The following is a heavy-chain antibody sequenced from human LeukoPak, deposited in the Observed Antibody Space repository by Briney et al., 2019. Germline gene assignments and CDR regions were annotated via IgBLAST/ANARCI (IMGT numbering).Heavy chain of an antibody. D-gene: IGHD4-17*01. CDR1: GFTFSTYA. CDR2: ISGSGGST. CDR3: AKDVFRAYGDWTLYHFDY. J-gene: IGHJ4*02. V-gene: IGHV3-23*01. Sequence: PGGSLRLSCAASGFTFSTYAMSWVRQAPGKGQERVSGISGSGGSTYYADSVKGRFTISRDNSKNTLDLQMNSLRAEDTAVYYCAKDVFRAYGDWTLYHFDYWGQGTLVTVSS.